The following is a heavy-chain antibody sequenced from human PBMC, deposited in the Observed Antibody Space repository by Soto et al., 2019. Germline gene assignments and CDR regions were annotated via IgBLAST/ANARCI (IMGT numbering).Heavy chain of an antibody. V-gene: IGHV3-33*01. D-gene: IGHD6-13*01. CDR1: GFTFSSYG. CDR2: IWYDGSNK. CDR3: ARVADSSSQWYNWFDP. J-gene: IGHJ5*02. Sequence: QVQLVESGGGVVQPGRSLRLSCAASGFTFSSYGMHWVRQAPGKGLEWVAVIWYDGSNKYYADSVKGRFTISRDNSKNTLYLQMKSLRDQDTAVYYCARVADSSSQWYNWFDPWGQGTRVTVSS.